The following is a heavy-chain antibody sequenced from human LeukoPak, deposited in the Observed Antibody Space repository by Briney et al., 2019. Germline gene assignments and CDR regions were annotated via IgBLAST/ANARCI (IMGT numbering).Heavy chain of an antibody. V-gene: IGHV3-53*01. Sequence: GGSLRLSCAASDFTVSSNSMSWVRQAPGKGLEWVSVTYSSGSTHYADSVKGRFTISRDSSKNTLYLQMNSLRAEDTAVYYCATEGYGATWGQGTLVTVSS. CDR3: ATEGYGAT. J-gene: IGHJ4*02. CDR2: TYSSGST. CDR1: DFTVSSNS. D-gene: IGHD5-12*01.